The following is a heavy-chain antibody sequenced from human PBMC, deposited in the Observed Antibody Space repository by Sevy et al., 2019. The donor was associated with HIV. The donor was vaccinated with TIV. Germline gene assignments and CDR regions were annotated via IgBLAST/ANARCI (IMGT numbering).Heavy chain of an antibody. D-gene: IGHD1-1*01. V-gene: IGHV3-7*01. J-gene: IGHJ4*02. CDR1: GFTFGSYC. CDR3: ARRTGTTGTTSPFDY. CDR2: IKQDGSEK. Sequence: GGSLRLSCAASGFTFGSYCMSWVRQAPGKGLEWVANIKQDGSEKYYVDSVKGRFTISRDNAKNSLYLQMNSLRAEDTAVYYCARRTGTTGTTSPFDYWGQGTLVTVSS.